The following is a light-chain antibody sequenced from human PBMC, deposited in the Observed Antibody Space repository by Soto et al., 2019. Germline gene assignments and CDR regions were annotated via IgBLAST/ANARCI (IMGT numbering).Light chain of an antibody. V-gene: IGKV1-27*01. J-gene: IGKJ1*01. CDR2: GAT. CDR3: QKSYSTPPK. CDR1: QGISNY. Sequence: DIQMTPSPSSLSASVLYIVTITFRASQGISNYLAWYQQKPGKAPQLLIYGATTLQSGVPSRFSGSGSGTDFTLTISSLQPEDFATYYCQKSYSTPPKFGQGTKVDIK.